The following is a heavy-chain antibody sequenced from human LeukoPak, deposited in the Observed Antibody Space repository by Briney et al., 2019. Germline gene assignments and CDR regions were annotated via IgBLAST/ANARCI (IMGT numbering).Heavy chain of an antibody. J-gene: IGHJ6*02. V-gene: IGHV5-51*01. Sequence: GESLKISCKGSGYSFTSYWIGWVRQMPGKGLEWMGIIYPGDSGTRYSPSFQGQVTISADKSISTAYLQWSSLKASDTAMYYCARLAVAATQVPYYYYGMDVWGQGTTVTVSS. CDR2: IYPGDSGT. D-gene: IGHD2-15*01. CDR3: ARLAVAATQVPYYYYGMDV. CDR1: GYSFTSYW.